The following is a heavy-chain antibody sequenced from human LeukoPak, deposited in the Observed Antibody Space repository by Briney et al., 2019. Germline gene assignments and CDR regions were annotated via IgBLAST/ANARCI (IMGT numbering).Heavy chain of an antibody. V-gene: IGHV3-23*01. Sequence: HPGGSLRLSCAASGLTFSNFAMSWVRQAPGKGREWVSSITDSGVSTFYTDSLSGRFTISRDNSKNTLYLQMKNLRAADTATYYCAKMTDARGRYGSGSHWGQGTLVAVSS. CDR3: AKMTDARGRYGSGSH. J-gene: IGHJ4*01. CDR1: GLTFSNFA. D-gene: IGHD3-10*01. CDR2: ITDSGVST.